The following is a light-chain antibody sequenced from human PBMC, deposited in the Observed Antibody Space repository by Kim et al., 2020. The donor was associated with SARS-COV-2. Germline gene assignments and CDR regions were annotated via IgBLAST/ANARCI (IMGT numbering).Light chain of an antibody. J-gene: IGKJ1*01. CDR1: QNVRTN. CDR3: QQYNNWPRT. V-gene: IGKV3-15*01. CDR2: GAS. Sequence: EIVMTQSPATLSVSPGERVTLSCRAGQNVRTNLGWYQQKPGQAPKLLIYGASTRATGIPARFSGSGSGTEFTLIISSLQSEDFAVYYCQQYNNWPRTFGQGTKVEIK.